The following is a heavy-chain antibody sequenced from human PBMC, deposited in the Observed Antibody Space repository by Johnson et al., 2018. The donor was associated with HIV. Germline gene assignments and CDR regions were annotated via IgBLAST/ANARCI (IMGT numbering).Heavy chain of an antibody. CDR3: TTPSGSYVSSYDAFDI. J-gene: IGHJ3*02. Sequence: VQLVESGGGLVQPGRSLRLSCAASGFTFGDYAMSWVRQAPGKGLEWVGFIRSKAYGGTTEYAASVKGRFIISRDDSKSIAYLQMNSLKTEDTAVYYCTTPSGSYVSSYDAFDIWGQGTMVTVSS. D-gene: IGHD1-26*01. V-gene: IGHV3-49*04. CDR2: IRSKAYGGTT. CDR1: GFTFGDYA.